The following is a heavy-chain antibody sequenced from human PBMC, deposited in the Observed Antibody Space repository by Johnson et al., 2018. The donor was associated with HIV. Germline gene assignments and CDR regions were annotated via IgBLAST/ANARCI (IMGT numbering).Heavy chain of an antibody. Sequence: VQLVESGGGLVKPGGSLRLSCAASGFTFDDYGMSWVRQAAGKGLERVSGINWNGGSTGYADSVKGRFTISRDNAKKSLYLQMNSLRAEDTALYYCATHYYDSINAFDIWGQGTMVTVSS. V-gene: IGHV3-20*04. J-gene: IGHJ3*02. CDR2: INWNGGST. CDR3: ATHYYDSINAFDI. D-gene: IGHD3-22*01. CDR1: GFTFDDYG.